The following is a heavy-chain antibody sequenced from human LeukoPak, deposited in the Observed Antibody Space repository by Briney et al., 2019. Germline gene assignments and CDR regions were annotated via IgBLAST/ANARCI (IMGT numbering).Heavy chain of an antibody. J-gene: IGHJ4*02. D-gene: IGHD5-18*01. CDR2: IKKDGSEK. V-gene: IGHV3-7*01. Sequence: PGGSLRLSCAASGFTFSSYWMSWVRQAPGEGLEWVAKIKKDGSEKYYVDSVKGRFTISRDNAKTSLSLQMNSLSPEDTAVYYCTRHLSGVTGYTYGRGIDYWGQGTLVTVSS. CDR1: GFTFSSYW. CDR3: TRHLSGVTGYTYGRGIDY.